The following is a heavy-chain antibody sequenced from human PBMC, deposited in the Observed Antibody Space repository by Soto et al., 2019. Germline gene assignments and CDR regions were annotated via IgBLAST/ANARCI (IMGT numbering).Heavy chain of an antibody. D-gene: IGHD3-22*01. Sequence: SVKVSCKASGGTFSSYAISWVRQAPGQGLEWMGGIIPMFATPSYARKFQGRVTITADESTSTVYMELSSLRSEDSAIYYCARFAGSSGYVDHWGQGSLVTVSS. V-gene: IGHV1-69*13. J-gene: IGHJ4*02. CDR1: GGTFSSYA. CDR3: ARFAGSSGYVDH. CDR2: IIPMFATP.